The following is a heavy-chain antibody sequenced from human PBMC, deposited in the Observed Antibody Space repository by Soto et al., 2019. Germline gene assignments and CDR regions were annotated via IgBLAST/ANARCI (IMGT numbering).Heavy chain of an antibody. J-gene: IGHJ4*02. V-gene: IGHV3-30-3*01. CDR1: GFTFSSYA. Sequence: GGSLRLSCPASGFTFSSYAMHCVRHAPGKGLGCVAFISYDGSNKYYADSVKGRFTISRDNSKNTLYLQMNSLRAEDTAVYYCARDFRFLWYYDSSGYGHIDYCCQGALLAASS. CDR3: ARDFRFLWYYDSSGYGHIDY. D-gene: IGHD3-22*01. CDR2: ISYDGSNK.